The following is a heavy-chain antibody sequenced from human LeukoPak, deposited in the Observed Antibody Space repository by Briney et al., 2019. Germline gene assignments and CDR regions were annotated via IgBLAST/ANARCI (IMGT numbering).Heavy chain of an antibody. J-gene: IGHJ6*02. CDR1: GGSFSGYY. V-gene: IGHV4-34*01. D-gene: IGHD4-17*01. CDR2: INHSGST. Sequence: SETLSLTCAVYGGSFSGYYWSWIRQPPGKGLEWIGEINHSGSTNYNPSLKSRVTISVDTSKNQFSLKLSSVTAADTAVYYCARGTATVTTSYYYYYGMDVWGQGTTVTVCS. CDR3: ARGTATVTTSYYYYYGMDV.